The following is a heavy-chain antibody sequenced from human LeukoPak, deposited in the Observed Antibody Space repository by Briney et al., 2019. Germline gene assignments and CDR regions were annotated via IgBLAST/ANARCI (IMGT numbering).Heavy chain of an antibody. D-gene: IGHD5-18*01. J-gene: IGHJ4*02. CDR2: ISDGGSAM. V-gene: IGHV3-48*01. Sequence: PGGSLRLSCAASGFTFSSYSMNWVRQAPGKGLEWVSYISDGGSAMYYADSVKGRFTISRDNSKNTLSLQMNRPRVEDTAMYYCAKGVESWLTYFDHWGQGTLVTVSS. CDR3: AKGVESWLTYFDH. CDR1: GFTFSSYS.